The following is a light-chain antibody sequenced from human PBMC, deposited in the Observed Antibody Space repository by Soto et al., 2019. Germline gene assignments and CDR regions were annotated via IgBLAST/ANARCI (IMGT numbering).Light chain of an antibody. Sequence: QSVLTQPASVSGSPGQSITISCTGTSSDVGGYNYVSWYQQHPGKAPKLMIYEDSTRPSGVSHRVSGSKSGNTASLNISGRKAEDEADYYCSSYTSSSTRVFGGGTEVTVL. CDR2: EDS. CDR3: SSYTSSSTRV. CDR1: SSDVGGYNY. J-gene: IGLJ3*02. V-gene: IGLV2-14*01.